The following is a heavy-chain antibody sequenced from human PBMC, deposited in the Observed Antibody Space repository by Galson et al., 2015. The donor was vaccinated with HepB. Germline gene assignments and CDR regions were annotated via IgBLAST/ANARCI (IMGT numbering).Heavy chain of an antibody. Sequence: SVKVSCKASGGTFSSYAISWVRQAPGQGLEWMGRSIPILDIANYAQKFQGRVTITADKSTSTAYMELSSLRSEDTAVYYCARAYGSGMFHWFDPWGQGTLVTVSS. CDR2: SIPILDIA. D-gene: IGHD3-10*01. J-gene: IGHJ5*02. CDR3: ARAYGSGMFHWFDP. V-gene: IGHV1-69*04. CDR1: GGTFSSYA.